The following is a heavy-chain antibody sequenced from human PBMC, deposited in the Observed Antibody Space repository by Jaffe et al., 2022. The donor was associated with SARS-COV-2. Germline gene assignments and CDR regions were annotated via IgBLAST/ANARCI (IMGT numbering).Heavy chain of an antibody. D-gene: IGHD6-19*01. Sequence: EVQLVESGGGLVQPGGSLRLSCAASGFTFSSYSMNWVRQAPGKGLEWVSYISSSSSTIYYADSVKGRFTISRDNAKNSLYLQMNSLRDEDTAVYYCASRGYSSGWYAYAFDIWGQGTMVTVSS. J-gene: IGHJ3*02. CDR3: ASRGYSSGWYAYAFDI. CDR2: ISSSSSTI. CDR1: GFTFSSYS. V-gene: IGHV3-48*02.